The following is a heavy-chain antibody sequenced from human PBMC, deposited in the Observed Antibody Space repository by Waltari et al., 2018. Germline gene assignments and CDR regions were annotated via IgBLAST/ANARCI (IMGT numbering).Heavy chain of an antibody. CDR3: ARDDHGSGRRFEY. D-gene: IGHD3-10*01. CDR1: GFSFGASE. CDR2: ISSSGSRI. J-gene: IGHJ4*02. Sequence: DVQLVESGGGLVPPGGSLRLSCAASGFSFGASEMNWARQAPGKGLEWFSYISSSGSRIEYADSVQGRFTVSRDNARNSLYLQMNSLRAADTAVYYCARDDHGSGRRFEYWGQGTLVTVSS. V-gene: IGHV3-48*03.